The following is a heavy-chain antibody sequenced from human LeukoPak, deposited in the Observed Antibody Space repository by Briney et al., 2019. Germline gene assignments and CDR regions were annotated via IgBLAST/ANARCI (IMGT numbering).Heavy chain of an antibody. CDR1: GFTVSSNY. J-gene: IGHJ4*02. CDR2: IYSGGST. V-gene: IGHV3-66*01. D-gene: IGHD1-26*01. CDR3: ASASGSYSSFGY. Sequence: GGSLRLSCAASGFTVSSNYMSWVRQAPGKGLEWVSVIYSGGSTYYADSVKGRFTISRDNSKNTLYLQMNSLRAEDTAVYYCASASGSYSSFGYWGQGTLVTVSS.